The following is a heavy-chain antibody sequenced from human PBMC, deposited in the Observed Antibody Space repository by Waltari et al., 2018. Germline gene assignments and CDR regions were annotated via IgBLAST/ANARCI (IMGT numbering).Heavy chain of an antibody. V-gene: IGHV1-69*01. Sequence: QVQLVQSGAEVKKPGSPVKVSCKASGGPLSSYAISWVRQAPGQGLEWMGGIIPIFGTANYAQKFQGRVTITADESTSTAYMELSSLRSEDTAVYYCASVVKDIVATISSWFDPWGQGTLVTVSS. J-gene: IGHJ5*02. CDR1: GGPLSSYA. CDR3: ASVVKDIVATISSWFDP. D-gene: IGHD5-12*01. CDR2: IIPIFGTA.